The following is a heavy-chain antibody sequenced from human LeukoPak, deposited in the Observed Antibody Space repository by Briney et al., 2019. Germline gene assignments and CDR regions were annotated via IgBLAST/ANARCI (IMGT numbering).Heavy chain of an antibody. CDR1: GGSISSYY. CDR2: IYYSGST. V-gene: IGHV4-59*01. D-gene: IGHD6-19*01. J-gene: IGHJ5*02. CDR3: ARRIAVAGAGHWFDP. Sequence: PSETLSLTCTVSGGSISSYYWSWIRQPPGKGLEWIGYIYYSGSTNYNPSLKSRVTISVDTSKNQFSLKLSSVTAADTAVYYCARRIAVAGAGHWFDPWGQGTLVTVSS.